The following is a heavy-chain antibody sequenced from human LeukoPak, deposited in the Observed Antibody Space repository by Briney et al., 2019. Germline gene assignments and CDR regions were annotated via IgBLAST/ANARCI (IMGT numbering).Heavy chain of an antibody. CDR3: AKDGYGDSVGRRFDP. CDR1: GFTFSSYA. D-gene: IGHD4-17*01. J-gene: IGHJ5*02. V-gene: IGHV3-23*01. CDR2: ISGSGGST. Sequence: GGSLRLSCAASGFTFSSYAMSWVRLAPEKGLEWVSAISGSGGSTYYADSVKGRFTISRDNSKNTLYLQMNSLRAEDTAVYYCAKDGYGDSVGRRFDPWGQGTLVTVSS.